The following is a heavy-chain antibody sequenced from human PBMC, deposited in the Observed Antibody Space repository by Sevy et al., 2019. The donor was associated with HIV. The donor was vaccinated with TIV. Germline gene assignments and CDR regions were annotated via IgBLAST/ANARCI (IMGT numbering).Heavy chain of an antibody. V-gene: IGHV3-48*03. J-gene: IGHJ4*02. D-gene: IGHD4-17*01. CDR2: ITNSGSSI. CDR1: GFTFSSYE. CDR3: ARDLPPSATTVEHFDY. Sequence: GGSLRLSCTASGFTFSSYEMNWVRQAPGKGLEWVSYITNSGSSIYYSDSVRGRFTVSRDNAKNSLYLQMKSLRAEDTAVYYCARDLPPSATTVEHFDYWGRGTLVTVSS.